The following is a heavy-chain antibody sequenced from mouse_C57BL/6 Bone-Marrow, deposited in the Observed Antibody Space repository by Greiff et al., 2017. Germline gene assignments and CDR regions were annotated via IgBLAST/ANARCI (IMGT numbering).Heavy chain of an antibody. CDR1: GFNINDYY. CDR3: TTYNYYDDAAWFAY. J-gene: IGHJ3*01. V-gene: IGHV14-1*01. Sequence: EVQLQQSGAELVRPGASVKLSCTASGFNINDYYMHWVKQRPEQGLEWIGRIDPEDGDTEYAPKFQGQDTMTADTSSNTAYLQLSSLTSEDTAVSYGTTYNYYDDAAWFAYWGQGTLVTVSA. CDR2: IDPEDGDT. D-gene: IGHD2-4*01.